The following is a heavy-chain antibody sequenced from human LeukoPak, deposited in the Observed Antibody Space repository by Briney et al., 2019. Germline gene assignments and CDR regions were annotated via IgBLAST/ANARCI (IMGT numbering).Heavy chain of an antibody. CDR2: ISSSSSPI. Sequence: GGSLRLSCGASGLTFSSYRMNWVRQAPGKGVEWVSYISSSSSPIYYAHSVKGRFTISRDNAKNSLYLQLNSRGAEDHVLYNGARDEYSSGWVGAFDIWGQGKMVTVSS. V-gene: IGHV3-48*01. CDR1: GLTFSSYR. J-gene: IGHJ3*02. CDR3: ARDEYSSGWVGAFDI. D-gene: IGHD6-19*01.